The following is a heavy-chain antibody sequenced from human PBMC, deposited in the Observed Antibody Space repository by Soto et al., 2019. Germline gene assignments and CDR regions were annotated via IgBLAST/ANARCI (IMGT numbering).Heavy chain of an antibody. V-gene: IGHV2-70*11. CDR2: IDWNGDK. CDR3: VRTRDDYINNGGGGILA. CDR1: GFSLSTRGMC. D-gene: IGHD4-4*01. J-gene: IGHJ5*02. Sequence: SGPTLVNPTQTLALTCSFSGFSLSTRGMCISWIRQPPGKALEWLARIDWNGDKYYSTSLKTRLAISKDTSYNQVVLTMTNMDPADTATYYCVRTRDDYINNGGGGILAWARGTLVTVSS.